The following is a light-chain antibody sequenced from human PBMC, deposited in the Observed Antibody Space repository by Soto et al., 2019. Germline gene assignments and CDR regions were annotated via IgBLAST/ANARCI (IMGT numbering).Light chain of an antibody. V-gene: IGKV3-20*01. Sequence: EVVLTQSPGTLSLSPGERATLSCRASQSINNNLAWYQHKPGQAPRLLIYSASRRAAGIPDRFSGSGSRTDFTLTISRLEPEDFAVYYCQQYGTSRVTFGPGTKVDIK. CDR1: QSINNN. CDR3: QQYGTSRVT. J-gene: IGKJ3*01. CDR2: SAS.